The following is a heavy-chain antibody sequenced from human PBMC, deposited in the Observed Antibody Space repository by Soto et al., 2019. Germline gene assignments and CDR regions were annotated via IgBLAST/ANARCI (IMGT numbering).Heavy chain of an antibody. D-gene: IGHD6-13*01. J-gene: IGHJ5*02. Sequence: GESLKISCKGSGYSFTSYWIGWVRQMPGKGLEWMGIIYPGDSDTRYSPSFQGQVTISADKSISTAYLQWSSLKASDTAMYYCARLGIAAAGKHPKNNWLDPWGQGTLVTVS. CDR3: ARLGIAAAGKHPKNNWLDP. V-gene: IGHV5-51*01. CDR1: GYSFTSYW. CDR2: IYPGDSDT.